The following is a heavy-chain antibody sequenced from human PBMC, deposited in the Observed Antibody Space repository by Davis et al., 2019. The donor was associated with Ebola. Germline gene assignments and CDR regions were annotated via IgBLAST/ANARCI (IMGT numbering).Heavy chain of an antibody. CDR1: GFTFSSYT. J-gene: IGHJ3*02. CDR3: ARGWDIVLLPATMAAAFDI. CDR2: ISYDGGNK. Sequence: PGGSLRLSCAASGFTFSSYTMHWVRQAPGKGLEWVAVISYDGGNKYYADSVKGRFTISRDNSKNTLYLQMNSLRAEDTAVYYCARGWDIVLLPATMAAAFDIWGQGTMVTVSS. D-gene: IGHD2-2*01. V-gene: IGHV3-30*04.